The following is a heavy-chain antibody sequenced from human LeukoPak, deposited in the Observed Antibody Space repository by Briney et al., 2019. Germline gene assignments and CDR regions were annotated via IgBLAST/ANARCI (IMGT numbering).Heavy chain of an antibody. Sequence: SETLSLTCTVSGGSISSYYWSWIRQPPGKGLEWIGYIYYSGSTTYNPSLKSRVTISVDTSKNQFSLKLSSVTAADPAVYYCARSPPLYSSSWYFDYWGQGTLVTVSS. CDR2: IYYSGST. J-gene: IGHJ4*02. CDR3: ARSPPLYSSSWYFDY. CDR1: GGSISSYY. V-gene: IGHV4-59*08. D-gene: IGHD6-13*01.